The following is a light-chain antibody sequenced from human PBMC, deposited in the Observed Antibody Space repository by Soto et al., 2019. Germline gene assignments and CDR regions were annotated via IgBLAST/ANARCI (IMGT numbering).Light chain of an antibody. CDR3: QQYGSSPPIT. V-gene: IGKV3-20*01. CDR1: QSVSSSY. CDR2: GAS. Sequence: DIVLTQSPGTLSLSPGERATLSCRASQSVSSSYLAWYQQRPGQAPRLLIYGASSRAPGIPDRFSGSGSGTDFTLTISRLEPEDFAVYYCQQYGSSPPITFGQGTRLEIK. J-gene: IGKJ5*01.